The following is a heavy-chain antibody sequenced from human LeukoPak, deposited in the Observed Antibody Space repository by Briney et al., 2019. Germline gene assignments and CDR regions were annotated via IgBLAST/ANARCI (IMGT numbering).Heavy chain of an antibody. J-gene: IGHJ3*02. CDR1: GYTFAKFY. V-gene: IGHV1-46*01. D-gene: IGHD3-16*01. CDR2: INPSGGTT. CDR3: ARDNRGERTPGWGYGGFDI. Sequence: ASVKVSCKASGYTFAKFYIHWVRQAPGQGLEWMGIINPSGGTTSYAQKFQGRVSMTRDTSTSTVYMELSSLRSEDTAVYYCARDNRGERTPGWGYGGFDIWGQGTTGSVSS.